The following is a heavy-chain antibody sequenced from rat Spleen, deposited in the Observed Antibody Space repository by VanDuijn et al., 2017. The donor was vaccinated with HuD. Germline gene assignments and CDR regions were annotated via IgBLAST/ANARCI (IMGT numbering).Heavy chain of an antibody. J-gene: IGHJ2*01. CDR3: KTLDY. CDR2: ISKPGGNT. Sequence: EVQLVESGGGLVQPGRSLKLSCVASGFTFNNYWMTWIRQAPGKGLEWVASISKPGGNTYYADSVKGRFTISRDKAKSTLYLQMDSLRSEDTATYYCKTLDYWGQGVMVTGSS. V-gene: IGHV5-31*01. CDR1: GFTFNNYW.